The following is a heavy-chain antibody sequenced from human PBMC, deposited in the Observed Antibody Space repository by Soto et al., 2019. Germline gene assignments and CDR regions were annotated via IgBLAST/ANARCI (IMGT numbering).Heavy chain of an antibody. J-gene: IGHJ3*02. CDR2: ISYDGSNK. CDR1: GFTFSDFG. V-gene: IGHV3-30*18. CDR3: AKPGRPIRAHDAFDI. Sequence: PGGSLRLSCEVSGFTFSDFGLDWVRQAPGKGLEWVAIISYDGSNKYYADSVKGRFTISRDNSKNTLYLQMNSLRAEDTAVYYCAKPGRPIRAHDAFDIWGQGTMVTVSS.